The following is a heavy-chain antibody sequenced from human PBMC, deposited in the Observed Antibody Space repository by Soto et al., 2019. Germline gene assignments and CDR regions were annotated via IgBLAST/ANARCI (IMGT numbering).Heavy chain of an antibody. V-gene: IGHV4-31*03. Sequence: QVQLQESGPGLVKPSQTLSLTCTVSGGSISSGGYYWSWIRQHPGKGLEWIGNIYYSGSTYYNPSLTSRVTISVDTSKTQFSPKLSSVTAADTAVYYCSRERFGGGGDGYWGQGTLVIVSS. D-gene: IGHD2-21*02. CDR3: SRERFGGGGDGY. J-gene: IGHJ4*02. CDR2: IYYSGST. CDR1: GGSISSGGYY.